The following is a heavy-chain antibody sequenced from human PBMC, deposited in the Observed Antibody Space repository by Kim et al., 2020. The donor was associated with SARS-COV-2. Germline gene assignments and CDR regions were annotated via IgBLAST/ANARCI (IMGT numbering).Heavy chain of an antibody. Sequence: GGSLRLSCAASGFTFSSYWMSWVRQAPGKGLEWVANIKQDGSEKYYVDSVKGRFTISRDNAKNSLYLQMNSLRAEDTAVYYCARDLRGLWFGELPDYWGQGTLVTVSS. CDR3: ARDLRGLWFGELPDY. J-gene: IGHJ4*02. CDR1: GFTFSSYW. D-gene: IGHD3-10*01. V-gene: IGHV3-7*03. CDR2: IKQDGSEK.